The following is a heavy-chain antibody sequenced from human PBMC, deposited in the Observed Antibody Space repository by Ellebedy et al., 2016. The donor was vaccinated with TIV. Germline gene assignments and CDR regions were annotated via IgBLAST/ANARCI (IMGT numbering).Heavy chain of an antibody. J-gene: IGHJ6*02. V-gene: IGHV1-18*01. Sequence: ASVKVSCXASGYTFTSYGISWVRQAPGQGLEWMGWISAYNGNTNYAQKLQGRVTMTTDTSTSTAYMELRSLRSDDTAVYYCAREGYYDSSGYYYNYGMDVWGQGTTVTVSS. CDR1: GYTFTSYG. D-gene: IGHD3-22*01. CDR3: AREGYYDSSGYYYNYGMDV. CDR2: ISAYNGNT.